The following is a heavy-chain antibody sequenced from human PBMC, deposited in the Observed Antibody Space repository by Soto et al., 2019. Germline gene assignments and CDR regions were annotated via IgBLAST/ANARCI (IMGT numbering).Heavy chain of an antibody. J-gene: IGHJ4*02. CDR2: ISSNGGST. D-gene: IGHD3-10*01. V-gene: IGHV3-64D*08. Sequence: PGGSLRLSCSASGFTFSSYAMHWVRQAPGKGLEYVSAISSNGGSTYYADSVKGRFTISRDNSKNTLYLQMSSLRAEDTAVYYCVKEARYGSGSYYNGPLKYFDYWGQGTLVTVSS. CDR3: VKEARYGSGSYYNGPLKYFDY. CDR1: GFTFSSYA.